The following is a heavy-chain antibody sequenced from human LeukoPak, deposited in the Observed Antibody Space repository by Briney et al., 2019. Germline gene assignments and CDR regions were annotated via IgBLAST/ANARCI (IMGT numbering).Heavy chain of an antibody. Sequence: GGSLRLSCAASGFTFRNYVIHWVRQAPGKGLEWVSGISWNSGSIGYADSVKGRFTISRDNAKNSLYLQMNSLRAEDTALYYCAKDNRRHYTSGPNPDSLHWGQGALVTVSS. CDR1: GFTFRNYV. J-gene: IGHJ4*02. CDR2: ISWNSGSI. CDR3: AKDNRRHYTSGPNPDSLH. D-gene: IGHD6-19*01. V-gene: IGHV3-9*01.